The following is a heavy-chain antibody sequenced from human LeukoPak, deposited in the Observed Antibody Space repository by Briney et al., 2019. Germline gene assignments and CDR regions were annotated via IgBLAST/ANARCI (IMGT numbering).Heavy chain of an antibody. CDR2: ISYDGSNK. D-gene: IGHD6-19*01. V-gene: IGHV3-30*03. CDR1: GFTFSSYG. Sequence: GGSLRLSCAASGFTFSSYGMHWVRQAPGKGLEWVAVISYDGSNKYYADSVKGRFTISRDNSKNTLYLQMNSLRAEDTAVYYCATTGIAVAADFVYWGQGTLVTVSS. CDR3: ATTGIAVAADFVY. J-gene: IGHJ4*02.